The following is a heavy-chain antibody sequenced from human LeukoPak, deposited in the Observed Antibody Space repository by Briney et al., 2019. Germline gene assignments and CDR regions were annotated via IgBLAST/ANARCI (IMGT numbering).Heavy chain of an antibody. CDR3: ARDRSDYYYMDV. CDR2: INPSGGST. J-gene: IGHJ6*03. Sequence: ASVKVSCKASGGTFSSYAISWVRQAPGQGLEWMGIINPSGGSTSYAQKFQGRVTMTRDMSTSTVYMELSSLRSEDTAVYYCARDRSDYYYMDVWGKGTTVTVSS. CDR1: GGTFSSYA. V-gene: IGHV1-46*01.